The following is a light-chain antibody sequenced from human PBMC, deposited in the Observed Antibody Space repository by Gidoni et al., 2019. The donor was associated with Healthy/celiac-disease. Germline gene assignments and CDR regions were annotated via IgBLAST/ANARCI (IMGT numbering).Light chain of an antibody. V-gene: IGKV3-20*01. CDR2: VAS. Sequence: EIVLTQSQGTLSLSPGERATLSCRTSQSVSSSYLAWYQTKPGQAPRLLIYVASRRATGSPDRFSGSRSGTDFTPTISRLEPEDFAVYYCPQYGSSREWTFGQGSKVEIK. CDR1: QSVSSSY. CDR3: PQYGSSREWT. J-gene: IGKJ1*01.